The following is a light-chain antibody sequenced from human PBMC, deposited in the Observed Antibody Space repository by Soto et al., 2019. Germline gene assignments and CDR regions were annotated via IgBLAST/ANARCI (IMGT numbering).Light chain of an antibody. Sequence: DIQITQSPSSLSASVGDRVTITCRASQSIANYLNWYQQKPGKAPKLLIYAASSLQSGVPSRFSGSGSGTYFTLTISSLQPEDFATYFCQQNYSPPPITFGQGTRLEIK. CDR3: QQNYSPPPIT. CDR1: QSIANY. J-gene: IGKJ5*01. V-gene: IGKV1-39*01. CDR2: AAS.